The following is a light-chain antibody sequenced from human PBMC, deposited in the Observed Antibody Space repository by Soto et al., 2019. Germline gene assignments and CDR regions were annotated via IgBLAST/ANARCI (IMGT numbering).Light chain of an antibody. J-gene: IGKJ1*01. CDR2: GAS. V-gene: IGKV3-20*01. CDR1: QSVSSSY. CDR3: QQYGSSSWT. Sequence: EIVLTQSPGTLSLSPGERATLSCRASQSVSSSYLAWYQQKPGQAPRLLIYGASSRATGIPDRFSGSGSETDFTLNSSRLEPEDFAVYYCQQYGSSSWTFGQGTKVEIK.